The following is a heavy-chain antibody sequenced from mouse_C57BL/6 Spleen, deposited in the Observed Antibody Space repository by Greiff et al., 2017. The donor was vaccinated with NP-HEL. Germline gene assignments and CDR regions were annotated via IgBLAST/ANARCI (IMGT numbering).Heavy chain of an antibody. J-gene: IGHJ2*01. CDR1: GFTFSSYA. D-gene: IGHD1-1*01. CDR2: ISDGGSYT. Sequence: EVQRVESGGGLVKPGGSLKLSCAASGFTFSSYAMSWVRQTPEKRLEWVATISDGGSYTYYPDNVKGRFTISRDNAKNNLYLQMSHLKSEDTAMYYCARDQTWDYGSSRDYWGQGTTLTVSS. CDR3: ARDQTWDYGSSRDY. V-gene: IGHV5-4*01.